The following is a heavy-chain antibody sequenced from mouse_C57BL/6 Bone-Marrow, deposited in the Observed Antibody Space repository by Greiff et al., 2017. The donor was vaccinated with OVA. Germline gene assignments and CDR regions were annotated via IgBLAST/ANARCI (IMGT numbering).Heavy chain of an antibody. V-gene: IGHV8-8*01. J-gene: IGHJ3*01. CDR1: GFSLNTFGMG. Sequence: QVTLKVCGPGILQPSQTLSLTCSFSGFSLNTFGMGVGWIRQPSGRGLEWLGHIWWDDDKYYNPVLKSRLIISKDTSKKQVYMKIANVDSADTAIYDGARGYYSNSSWFAYWGQGTLVTVSA. D-gene: IGHD2-5*01. CDR3: ARGYYSNSSWFAY. CDR2: IWWDDDK.